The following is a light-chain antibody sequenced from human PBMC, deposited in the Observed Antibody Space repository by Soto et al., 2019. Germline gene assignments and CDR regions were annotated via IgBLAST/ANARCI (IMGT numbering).Light chain of an antibody. CDR1: QTVSSY. J-gene: IGKJ1*01. V-gene: IGKV1-39*01. CDR2: STS. CDR3: QQSFNSPRT. Sequence: DIQMTQSTSSLSASVGDRVTITCRASQTVSSYLNWYQVRPGKGPKLLIYSTSSLHSGVPSRFSGRGSGTDFTLTISSLQPEDFATYYCQQSFNSPRTFGQGTKVEIK.